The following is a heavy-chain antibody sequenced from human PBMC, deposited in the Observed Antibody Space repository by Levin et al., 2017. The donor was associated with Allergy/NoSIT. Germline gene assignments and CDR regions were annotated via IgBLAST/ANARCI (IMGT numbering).Heavy chain of an antibody. V-gene: IGHV3-23*01. D-gene: IGHD1/OR15-1a*01. CDR2: ISHIDGST. Sequence: PGGSLRLSCAASGFTFSSYAMNWVRQAPGKGLEWVSTISHIDGSTYYADSVRGRFTISRDISKSTLYLQMNSLSAGDTAIYYCAKENKAADWGQGTLVTVSS. J-gene: IGHJ4*02. CDR1: GFTFSSYA. CDR3: AKENKAAD.